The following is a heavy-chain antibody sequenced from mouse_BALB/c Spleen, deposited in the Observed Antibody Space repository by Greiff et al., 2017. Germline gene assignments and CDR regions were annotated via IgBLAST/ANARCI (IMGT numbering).Heavy chain of an antibody. V-gene: IGHV14-3*02. CDR2: IDPANGNT. Sequence: EVQLQQSGAELVKPGASVKLSCTTSGFNIKDTYMHWVKQRPEQGLEWIGRIDPANGNTKYDPKFQGKATLTVDTSSSTAYMQLSSLTSEDSAVYYCTSQGTGTDFDYWGQGTTLTVSS. CDR3: TSQGTGTDFDY. J-gene: IGHJ2*01. CDR1: GFNIKDTY. D-gene: IGHD4-1*01.